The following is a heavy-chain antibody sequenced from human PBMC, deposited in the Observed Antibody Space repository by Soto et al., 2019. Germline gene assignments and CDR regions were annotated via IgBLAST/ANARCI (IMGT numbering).Heavy chain of an antibody. Sequence: PGGSLKIPRKSSGYSFTSYWFGWVRQMPGKGLEWMGIIYPGDSDTTYSPSFQGQVTISADKSISTAYLQWSSLKASDTAMYYCARGSIFGVVITRSVYWFDPWGQGTLVTVSS. CDR1: GYSFTSYW. V-gene: IGHV5-51*01. J-gene: IGHJ5*02. D-gene: IGHD3-3*01. CDR2: IYPGDSDT. CDR3: ARGSIFGVVITRSVYWFDP.